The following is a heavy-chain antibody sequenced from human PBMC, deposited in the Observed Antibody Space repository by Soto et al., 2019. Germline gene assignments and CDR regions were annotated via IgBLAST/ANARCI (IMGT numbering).Heavy chain of an antibody. CDR2: IYYSGST. Sequence: SETLSLTCTVSGGSISSYYWSWIRQPPGKGLEWIGYIYYSGSTNYNPSIKSRVTISVDTSKNQFSLKLSSVTAADTAEYYCTRHPADCTNGVCYDDYYYMDVWGKGTTVTVSS. CDR1: GGSISSYY. D-gene: IGHD2-8*01. V-gene: IGHV4-59*08. J-gene: IGHJ6*03. CDR3: TRHPADCTNGVCYDDYYYMDV.